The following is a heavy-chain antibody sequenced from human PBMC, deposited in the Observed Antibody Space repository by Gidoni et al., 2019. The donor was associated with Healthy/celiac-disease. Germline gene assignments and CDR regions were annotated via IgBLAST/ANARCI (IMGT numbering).Heavy chain of an antibody. CDR2: ISSSSSYI. D-gene: IGHD2-2*02. J-gene: IGHJ3*02. CDR3: ASAYCSSTSCYTVRAFDI. Sequence: ELQPVESGGGLVKPGGSLRLPCAASGFPFRSYSMNWVRQAPGKGLVWVSSISSSSSYIYYADSVKGRFTISRDNAKNSLYLQMNSLRAEDTAVYYCASAYCSSTSCYTVRAFDIWGQGTMVTVSS. V-gene: IGHV3-21*01. CDR1: GFPFRSYS.